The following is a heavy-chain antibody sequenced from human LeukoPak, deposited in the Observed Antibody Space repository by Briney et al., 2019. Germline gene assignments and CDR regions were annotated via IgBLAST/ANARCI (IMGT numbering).Heavy chain of an antibody. D-gene: IGHD5-12*01. V-gene: IGHV1-8*03. Sequence: ASVKVSCKASGYTFTSYDINWVRQATGQGLEWMGWMNPNSGNTGYAQKFQGRVTITRNTSISTAYMELSSLRSEDTAVYYCARRGYSGYDLPYYYYYYYMDVWGKGTTVTVSS. CDR2: MNPNSGNT. CDR1: GYTFTSYD. J-gene: IGHJ6*03. CDR3: ARRGYSGYDLPYYYYYYYMDV.